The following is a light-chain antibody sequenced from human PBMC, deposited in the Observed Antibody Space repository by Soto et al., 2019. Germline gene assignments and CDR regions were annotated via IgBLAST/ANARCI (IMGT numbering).Light chain of an antibody. CDR1: SSNIGSHF. CDR3: ATWDDSLNGLV. Sequence: QSVLTQPPSASGTPGQRVTISCSGSSSNIGSHFVNWYQQLPGTAPKLLMYNNDQRPSGVPDRFSGSKSGTSASLAISGLQSDDEAEYHCATWDDSLNGLVFGGGTKRTFL. CDR2: NND. J-gene: IGLJ3*02. V-gene: IGLV1-44*01.